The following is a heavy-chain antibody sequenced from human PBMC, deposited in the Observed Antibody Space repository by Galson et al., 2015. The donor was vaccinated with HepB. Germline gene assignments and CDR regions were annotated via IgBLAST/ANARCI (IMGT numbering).Heavy chain of an antibody. Sequence: SLRLSCAASGFTFSSYSMNWVRQAPGKGLEWVSSISSSSSYIYYADSVKGRFTISRDNAKNSLYLQMNSLRAEDTAVYYCASDLLVYCSGGSCKTDAFDIWGQGTMVTVSS. J-gene: IGHJ3*02. CDR2: ISSSSSYI. D-gene: IGHD2-15*01. CDR1: GFTFSSYS. V-gene: IGHV3-21*01. CDR3: ASDLLVYCSGGSCKTDAFDI.